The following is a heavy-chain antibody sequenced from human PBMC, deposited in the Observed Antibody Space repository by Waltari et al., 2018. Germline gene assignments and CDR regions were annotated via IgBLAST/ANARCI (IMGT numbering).Heavy chain of an antibody. D-gene: IGHD6-19*01. CDR3: ARVIAVTGTGGMDV. Sequence: QVQLQESGPGLVKPSQTLSLTCPVSGVSIRSRVYYWSWIRQPPGKGLEWVGYIYYSANTYYNPSLKGRVTISVDTSKNQFSLRLTSVTAADTAVYYCARVIAVTGTGGMDVWGQGTTVTVSS. V-gene: IGHV4-30-4*01. CDR2: IYYSANT. CDR1: GVSIRSRVYY. J-gene: IGHJ6*02.